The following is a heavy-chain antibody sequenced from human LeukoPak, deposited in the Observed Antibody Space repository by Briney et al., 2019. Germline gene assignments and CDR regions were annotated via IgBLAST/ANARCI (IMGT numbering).Heavy chain of an antibody. Sequence: SETLSLTCAVSGYSISSGYYWGWIRQPPGQGLEWIGSIYHSGSTYYNPSLKSRVTISVDTSKNQFSLKLSSVTAADTAVYYCARQTPGFDYWGQGTLVTVSS. CDR1: GYSISSGYY. CDR2: IYHSGST. CDR3: ARQTPGFDY. V-gene: IGHV4-38-2*01. J-gene: IGHJ4*02. D-gene: IGHD1-14*01.